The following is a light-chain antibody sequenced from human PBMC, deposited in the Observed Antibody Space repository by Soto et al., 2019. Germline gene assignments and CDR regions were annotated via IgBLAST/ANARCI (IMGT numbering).Light chain of an antibody. CDR1: SSNIGSNT. J-gene: IGLJ2*01. V-gene: IGLV1-44*01. CDR2: NNS. Sequence: QSVLTQPPSASGTPGQMVTISCSGSSSNIGSNTVNWYQQLTGMAPKLLIYNNSQRPSGVPDRFSGSKSGTSASLAISGLQSEDEADYYCAARDDSQSGLEFGGGTNLTVL. CDR3: AARDDSQSGLE.